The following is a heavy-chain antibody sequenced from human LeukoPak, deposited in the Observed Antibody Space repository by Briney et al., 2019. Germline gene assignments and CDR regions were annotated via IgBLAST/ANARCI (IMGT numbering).Heavy chain of an antibody. CDR2: IYISGST. CDR3: ARETVSGAIDY. D-gene: IGHD1-26*01. V-gene: IGHV4-4*07. CDR1: GDSIRSFF. Sequence: SETLSLTCSVSGDSIRSFFWGWIRQPAGKGLEWIGRIYISGSTNFNPSLKSRVLISVDTSKNQFSLKLSSLAAADTGLYYCARETVSGAIDYWGQRTLVSVSS. J-gene: IGHJ4*02.